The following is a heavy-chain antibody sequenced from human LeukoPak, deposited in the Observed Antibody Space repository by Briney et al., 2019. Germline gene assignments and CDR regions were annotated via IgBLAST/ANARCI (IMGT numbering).Heavy chain of an antibody. J-gene: IGHJ3*02. CDR2: ISPSGAST. CDR3: ARHTTGYNSPRDSFNI. CDR1: GYTFTNYY. V-gene: IGHV1-46*01. D-gene: IGHD1-1*01. Sequence: ASVKVSCKESGYTFTNYYMHWVRHAPGQGLEWMGMISPSGASTSYAQKFQGRVTMTRDVSTSTVYMELSSLRSEDTAVYYCARHTTGYNSPRDSFNIWGQGTMVTVSS.